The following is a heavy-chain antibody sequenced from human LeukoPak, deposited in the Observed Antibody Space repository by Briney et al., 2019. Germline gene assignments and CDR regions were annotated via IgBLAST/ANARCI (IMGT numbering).Heavy chain of an antibody. J-gene: IGHJ4*02. V-gene: IGHV3-21*01. CDR2: ISNDGNYI. CDR1: GFIFSIYS. D-gene: IGHD2-2*01. CDR3: ANHLACGSTSCPPFDS. Sequence: PGGSLRLSCAASGFIFSIYSMNWVRQAPGKGLEWVSSISNDGNYIYYADSVKGRFTISRDNAKNSLYVQMNSLRAEDTAVYYCANHLACGSTSCPPFDSWGQGTLVTVSS.